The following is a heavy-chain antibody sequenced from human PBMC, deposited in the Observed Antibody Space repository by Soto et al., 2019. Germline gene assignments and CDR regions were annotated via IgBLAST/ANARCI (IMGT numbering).Heavy chain of an antibody. CDR2: ISSSSSYI. CDR3: ARDAVDLAQRGSIAAHDY. CDR1: GFTFSSYS. Sequence: EVQLVESGGGLVKPGGSLRLSCAASGFTFSSYSMNWVRQAPGKGLEWVSSISSSSSYIYYADSVKGRFTISRDNAKDSLYLQMNSLRAEDTAVYYCARDAVDLAQRGSIAAHDYWGQGTLVTVSS. J-gene: IGHJ4*02. D-gene: IGHD6-6*01. V-gene: IGHV3-21*01.